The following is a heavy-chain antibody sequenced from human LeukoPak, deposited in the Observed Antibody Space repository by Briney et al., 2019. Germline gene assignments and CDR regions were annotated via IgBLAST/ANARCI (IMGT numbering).Heavy chain of an antibody. D-gene: IGHD6-6*01. CDR1: GGSISSYY. J-gene: IGHJ4*02. Sequence: SETLSLXCTVSGGSISSYYWSWIRQPAGKGLEGIGRIYTSGSTSYNPSLKSRVTMSVDTSKNQFSLKLSSVTAADTAVYYCARDHLGSSSPSVDYWGQGTLVTVSS. CDR3: ARDHLGSSSPSVDY. V-gene: IGHV4-4*07. CDR2: IYTSGST.